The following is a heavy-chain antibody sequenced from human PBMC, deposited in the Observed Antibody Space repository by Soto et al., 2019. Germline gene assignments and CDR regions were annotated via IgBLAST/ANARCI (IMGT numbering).Heavy chain of an antibody. CDR1: GFPFSSYP. CDR2: TSYDGSNK. Sequence: SLILSCSSSGFPFSSYPMHWVRQAPGKGLEWVAVTSYDGSNKYYADTVKGRFTISRDNSKDTLSLQMNSLRAEDTAVYYCVRETPVAATNWFAPWGQGTLVTVSS. CDR3: VRETPVAATNWFAP. V-gene: IGHV3-30-3*01. J-gene: IGHJ5*02. D-gene: IGHD6-19*01.